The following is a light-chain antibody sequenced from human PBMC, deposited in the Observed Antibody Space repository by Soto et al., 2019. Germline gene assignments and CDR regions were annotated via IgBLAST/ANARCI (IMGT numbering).Light chain of an antibody. CDR3: SSYTSSSTIYV. CDR2: EVS. J-gene: IGLJ1*01. V-gene: IGLV2-14*01. CDR1: SSDVCGYNY. Sequence: QSVLTQPASVSGSPGQAITISCTGTSSDVCGYNYVSWYQQHPGKAPKLMIYEVSNRPSGGSNRFSVSKSDYTNSLTISGLHAEDEADYYRSSYTSSSTIYVFGTGTKVTVL.